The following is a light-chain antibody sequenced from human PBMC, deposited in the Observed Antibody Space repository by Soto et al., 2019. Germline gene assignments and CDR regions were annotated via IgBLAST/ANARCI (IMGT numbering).Light chain of an antibody. Sequence: QSVLTQPASVSGSPGQSITISCTGTSSDVGSGNVVSWYQHYPGKAPQLIIHEGFKRPSGVSSRFSGSKSGNTASLTISGLQAEDEAEYYCCSHAGRNTYVFGTGTKLTVL. CDR1: SSDVGSGNV. CDR2: EGF. V-gene: IGLV2-23*01. CDR3: CSHAGRNTYV. J-gene: IGLJ1*01.